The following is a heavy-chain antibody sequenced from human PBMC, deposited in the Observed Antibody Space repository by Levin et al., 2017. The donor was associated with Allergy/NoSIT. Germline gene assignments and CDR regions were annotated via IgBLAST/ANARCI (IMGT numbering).Heavy chain of an antibody. CDR2: ISWNSGSI. Sequence: GGSLRLSCAASGFTFDDYAMHWVRQAPGKGLERVSGISWNSGSIGYADSVKGRFTISRDNAKNSLYLQMNSLRAEDTALYYCARGGSDAFDIWGQGTMVTVSS. CDR1: GFTFDDYA. V-gene: IGHV3-9*01. CDR3: ARGGSDAFDI. D-gene: IGHD3-16*01. J-gene: IGHJ3*02.